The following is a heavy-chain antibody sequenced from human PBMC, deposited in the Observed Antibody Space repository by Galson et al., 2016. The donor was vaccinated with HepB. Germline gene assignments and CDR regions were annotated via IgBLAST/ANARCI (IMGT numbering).Heavy chain of an antibody. CDR2: ISSSSSYI. CDR1: GFSFSIYA. V-gene: IGHV3-21*01. Sequence: SLRLSCAASGFSFSIYAMSWVRQAPGKGLEWVSSISSSSSYIYYAVSVKGRFTISRDNAKNSLYPQMKSLRAEDTAVYYCARGDIVGAIFDYWGQGTLVTVSS. CDR3: ARGDIVGAIFDY. D-gene: IGHD1-26*01. J-gene: IGHJ4*02.